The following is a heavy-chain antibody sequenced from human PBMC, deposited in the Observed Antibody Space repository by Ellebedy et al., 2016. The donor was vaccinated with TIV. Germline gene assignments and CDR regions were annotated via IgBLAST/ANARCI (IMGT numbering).Heavy chain of an antibody. D-gene: IGHD3-9*01. V-gene: IGHV1-18*04. J-gene: IGHJ4*02. CDR3: ARDPSAHYDILTGYPFDY. CDR1: GYTFTGHG. Sequence: ASVKVSXKASGYTFTGHGISWVRQAPGQGLEWMGWISGYNGNTNYPQKLQGRLTMTTDTSTSTAYMELRSLRSDDTAVYYCARDPSAHYDILTGYPFDYWGQGTLVTVSS. CDR2: ISGYNGNT.